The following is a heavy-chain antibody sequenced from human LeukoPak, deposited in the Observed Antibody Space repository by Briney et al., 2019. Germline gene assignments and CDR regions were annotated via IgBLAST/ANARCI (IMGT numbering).Heavy chain of an antibody. V-gene: IGHV1-69*05. J-gene: IGHJ4*02. CDR3: ARVGGGVEGGTGFDF. CDR1: GGTFSNYA. D-gene: IGHD3-16*01. Sequence: SVKVSCKASGGTFSNYAFSWVRQAPGQGLEWMGGIIPIFATANYAQKFQGRVTITTDESTNTVYMELNSLTSDDTAVYYCARVGGGVEGGTGFDFWGQGSLVIVSS. CDR2: IIPIFATA.